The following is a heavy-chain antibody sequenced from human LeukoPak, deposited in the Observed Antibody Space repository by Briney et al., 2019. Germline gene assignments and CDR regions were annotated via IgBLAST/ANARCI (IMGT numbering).Heavy chain of an antibody. CDR2: IFGSGGSA. D-gene: IGHD2-15*01. CDR1: GFTFGSYA. CDR3: AKTTTGYSSGRYPAWPIDY. J-gene: IGHJ4*02. V-gene: IGHV3-23*01. Sequence: GGSLRLSCVGSGFTFGSYAMYWVRQAPGKGLEWVSGIFGSGGSAHYADSVKGRFTISRDNSKNTVYLQMDSLRAEDTATYYCAKTTTGYSSGRYPAWPIDYWGQGTLVTVSS.